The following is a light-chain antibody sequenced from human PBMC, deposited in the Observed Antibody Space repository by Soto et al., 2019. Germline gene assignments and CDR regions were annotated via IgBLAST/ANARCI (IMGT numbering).Light chain of an antibody. J-gene: IGKJ4*01. Sequence: EIVMTQSPATLSVSPGEGLNLSCRASESVYSYLAWYQQKPGQAPRLLIYGASTRATGIPARFSGSGSGTEFTLTIRSLQSEDFAVYCCQKYNNWPLTFGGGTKVEI. V-gene: IGKV3-15*01. CDR3: QKYNNWPLT. CDR1: ESVYSY. CDR2: GAS.